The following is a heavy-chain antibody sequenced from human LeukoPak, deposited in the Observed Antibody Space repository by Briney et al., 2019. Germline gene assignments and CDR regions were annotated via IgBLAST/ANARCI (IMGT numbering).Heavy chain of an antibody. CDR3: ARGRPLAYCGGDCYDWFDP. CDR2: ITYSGTT. Sequence: SETLSLTCTVSGDSISSSTYSTTYYWGWIRQPPGKGLEWIGSITYSGTTHYNASLKSRVTISVDTSKNQFSLKLSSVTAADTAVYYCARGRPLAYCGGDCYDWFDPWGQGTLVTVSS. J-gene: IGHJ5*02. V-gene: IGHV4-39*07. CDR1: GDSISSSTYSTTYY. D-gene: IGHD2-21*02.